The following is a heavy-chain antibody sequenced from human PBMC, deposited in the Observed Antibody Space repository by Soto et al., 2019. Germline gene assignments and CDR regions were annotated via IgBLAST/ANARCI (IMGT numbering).Heavy chain of an antibody. V-gene: IGHV1-2*02. CDR3: ARGGGRGYNELDP. CDR2: INPNSGGT. J-gene: IGHJ5*02. D-gene: IGHD5-12*01. Sequence: QVQLVQSGAEVKKPGASVKVSCKASGYTFTAYYMHWVRQAPGQGLEWMGWINPNSGGTYHAQNFQGRVTMTSDTSATTAYMELASLRSADTAVYYCARGGGRGYNELDPWGHGTLVIVSS. CDR1: GYTFTAYY.